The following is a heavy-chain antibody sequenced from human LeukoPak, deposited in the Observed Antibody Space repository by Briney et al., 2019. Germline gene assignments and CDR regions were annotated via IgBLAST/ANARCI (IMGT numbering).Heavy chain of an antibody. CDR1: GFTFSSYA. CDR3: AKCSVVVVAATLFN. CDR2: ISGSGGST. Sequence: GGSLRLSCAASGFTFSSYAMSWVRQAPGKGLEWVSAISGSGGSTYYADSVKGRFTISRDNSKNTLYLQMNSLRAEDTAVYYCAKCSVVVVAATLFNWGQGTLVTVSS. J-gene: IGHJ4*02. D-gene: IGHD2-15*01. V-gene: IGHV3-23*01.